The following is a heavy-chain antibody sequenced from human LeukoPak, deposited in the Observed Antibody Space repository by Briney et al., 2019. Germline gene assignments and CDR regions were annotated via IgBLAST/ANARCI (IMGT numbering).Heavy chain of an antibody. CDR3: ARGGNRFGGFYFDY. D-gene: IGHD3-10*01. V-gene: IGHV4-31*03. Sequence: PSQTLSLTCTVSADSLSSGGHDWAWIRQFPGKGLESIGFIHHSGRSRHNPSLKDRVAISVDTSRKQFALKLSSVTAADTAMYYCARGGNRFGGFYFDYWGQGIQVIVSS. J-gene: IGHJ4*02. CDR1: ADSLSSGGHD. CDR2: IHHSGRS.